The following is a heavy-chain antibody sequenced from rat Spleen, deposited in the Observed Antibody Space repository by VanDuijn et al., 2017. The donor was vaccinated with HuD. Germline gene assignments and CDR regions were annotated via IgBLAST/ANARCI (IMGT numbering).Heavy chain of an antibody. CDR1: GFTFNNYW. Sequence: EVQLVESGGGLVQPGRSLKLSCVASGFTFNNYWMTWIRQAPGKGLEWVASITNTGGSTYYGDSVKGRFTISRDNAKSTLYLQMNSLRSEDTATYYCARGGADYFDYWGQGVMVTVSS. V-gene: IGHV5-31*01. CDR3: ARGGADYFDY. J-gene: IGHJ2*01. CDR2: ITNTGGST. D-gene: IGHD5-1*01.